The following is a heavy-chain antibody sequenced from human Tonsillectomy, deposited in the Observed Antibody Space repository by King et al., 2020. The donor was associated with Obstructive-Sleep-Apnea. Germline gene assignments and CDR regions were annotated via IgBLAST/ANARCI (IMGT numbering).Heavy chain of an antibody. Sequence: VQLVESGGGVVQPGRSLRLSCAASGFTFSSYGMHWVRQAPGKGLEWVAVISYDGSNKYYADSVKGRFTISRDNSKNTLYLQMNSLRAEDTAVYYCAKDGGPVVPAAYNWFDPWGQGTLVTVSS. CDR1: GFTFSSYG. D-gene: IGHD2-2*01. CDR3: AKDGGPVVPAAYNWFDP. CDR2: ISYDGSNK. V-gene: IGHV3-30*18. J-gene: IGHJ5*02.